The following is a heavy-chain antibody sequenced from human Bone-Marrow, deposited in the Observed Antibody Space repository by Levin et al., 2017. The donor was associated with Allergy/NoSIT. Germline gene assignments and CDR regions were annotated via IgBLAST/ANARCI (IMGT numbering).Heavy chain of an antibody. CDR2: INPSGGST. J-gene: IGHJ3*02. CDR1: GYTFTNYF. Sequence: GESLKISCKASGYTFTNYFMHWVRQAPGQGLEWMGIINPSGGSTSYAQKFQGRVTMTRDTSTSTVYMELSSLRSEDTAVYYCARARAPDAFDIWGQGTMVTVSS. CDR3: ARARAPDAFDI. V-gene: IGHV1-46*01.